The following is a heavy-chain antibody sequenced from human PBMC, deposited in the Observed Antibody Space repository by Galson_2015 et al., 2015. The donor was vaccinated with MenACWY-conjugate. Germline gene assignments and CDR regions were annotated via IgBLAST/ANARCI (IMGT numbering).Heavy chain of an antibody. D-gene: IGHD3-22*01. CDR3: ARLPRGINLILEGS. CDR1: GGSIYSSDHW. J-gene: IGHJ5*02. Sequence: TLSLTCSVSGGSIYSSDHWWGWIRQPPGEGLEWIASIHHSETTHYNPSLKSRVSISVDTSKNQFSLKLSSVSAADTAVYYCARLPRGINLILEGSWGQGILVTVSS. V-gene: IGHV4-39*01. CDR2: IHHSETT.